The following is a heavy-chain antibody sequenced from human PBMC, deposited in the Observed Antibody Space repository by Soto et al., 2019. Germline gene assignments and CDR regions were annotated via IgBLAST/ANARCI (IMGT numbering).Heavy chain of an antibody. CDR3: VGDHVVTAHYYGMDV. CDR1: VGSISNDGYY. V-gene: IGHV4-31*03. Sequence: QVQLQESGPGLVKPSQTLSLICTVSVGSISNDGYYWSWIRQHPGKGLEWIGYIFYSGTTYYNPSLKSRITMSVDTSKNQFSLKLHSLTAADTAVYYCVGDHVVTAHYYGMDVWGQGTTVTISS. CDR2: IFYSGTT. J-gene: IGHJ6*02. D-gene: IGHD2-15*01.